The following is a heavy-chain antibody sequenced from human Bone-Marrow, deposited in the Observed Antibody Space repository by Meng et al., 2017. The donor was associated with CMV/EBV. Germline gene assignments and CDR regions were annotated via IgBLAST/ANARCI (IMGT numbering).Heavy chain of an antibody. CDR3: TRHEEKYSSGWYPDY. CDR1: GFTFSGSA. CDR2: IRSKANSYAT. J-gene: IGHJ4*02. D-gene: IGHD6-19*01. V-gene: IGHV3-73*01. Sequence: GESLKISCAASGFTFSGSAMHWVRQASGKGLEWVGRIRSKANSYATAYAASVKGRFTISRDDSKNTAYLQMNSLKTEDTAVYYCTRHEEKYSSGWYPDYWGQGTLVTVSP.